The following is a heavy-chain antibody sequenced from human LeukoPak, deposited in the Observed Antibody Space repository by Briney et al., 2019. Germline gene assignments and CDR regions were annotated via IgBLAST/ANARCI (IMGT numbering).Heavy chain of an antibody. D-gene: IGHD6-25*01. J-gene: IGHJ6*02. V-gene: IGHV1-2*02. CDR2: INPNSGDT. CDR3: ARDFLFRYSSGPRQNHMDV. Sequence: ASVKVSCKASGYTFSVYFIHWVRQAPGQGLEWMGWINPNSGDTNYPQKFRGRVTMTRDTSISTAYMDLSRLRSDDTAVYYCARDFLFRYSSGPRQNHMDVWGQGTRSSSP. CDR1: GYTFSVYF.